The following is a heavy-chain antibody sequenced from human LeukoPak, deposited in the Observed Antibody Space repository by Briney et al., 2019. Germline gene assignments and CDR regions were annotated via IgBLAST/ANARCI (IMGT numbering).Heavy chain of an antibody. Sequence: AGGSLRLSCAASGFTFSSYGMSWVRQAPGKGLEWVSAISGSGGSTYYADSVKGRFTISRDKAKNMLIMQMNSLRAEDTAVYYCARGDGFFDYYFDYWGQGTLVTVSS. CDR1: GFTFSSYG. CDR2: ISGSGGST. D-gene: IGHD5/OR15-5a*01. V-gene: IGHV3-23*01. CDR3: ARGDGFFDYYFDY. J-gene: IGHJ4*02.